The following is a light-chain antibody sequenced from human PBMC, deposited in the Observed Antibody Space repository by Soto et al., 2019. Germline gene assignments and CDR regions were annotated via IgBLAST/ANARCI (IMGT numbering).Light chain of an antibody. J-gene: IGLJ1*01. V-gene: IGLV2-14*01. CDR2: EVS. Sequence: QAALTQPGLVSGSPGQSITISCTGTSSDVGGYNYVSWYQQHPGKAPKLMIYEVSNRPSGVSNRFSGSKSGNTASLTISGLQAEDEADYYCSSYTSTSSYVFGTGTKVTVL. CDR1: SSDVGGYNY. CDR3: SSYTSTSSYV.